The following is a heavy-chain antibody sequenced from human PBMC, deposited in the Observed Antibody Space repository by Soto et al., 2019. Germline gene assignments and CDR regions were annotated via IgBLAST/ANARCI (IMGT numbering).Heavy chain of an antibody. CDR2: IIPILGIA. Sequence: SVKVSCKASGYTFTSYTISWVRQAPGQGLEWMGRIIPILGIANYAQKFQGRVTITADKSTSTAYMELSSLRSEDTAVYYCARAGVVAATHLLHWGQGTLVTVSS. D-gene: IGHD2-15*01. CDR1: GYTFTSYT. J-gene: IGHJ4*02. V-gene: IGHV1-69*02. CDR3: ARAGVVAATHLLH.